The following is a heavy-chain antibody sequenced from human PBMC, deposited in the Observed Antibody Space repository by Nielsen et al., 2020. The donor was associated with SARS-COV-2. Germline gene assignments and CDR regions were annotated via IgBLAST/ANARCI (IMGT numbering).Heavy chain of an antibody. CDR1: GFAFDDHA. J-gene: IGHJ4*02. Sequence: GGSLRLSCAASGFAFDDHAMHWVRQAPGKGLEWVSGITWNSGSIGYADSVKGRFTISRDNAKNSLYLQMNSLRAEDTAVYYCARVAYSSVDYWGQGTLVTVSS. CDR3: ARVAYSSVDY. D-gene: IGHD6-19*01. CDR2: ITWNSGSI. V-gene: IGHV3-9*01.